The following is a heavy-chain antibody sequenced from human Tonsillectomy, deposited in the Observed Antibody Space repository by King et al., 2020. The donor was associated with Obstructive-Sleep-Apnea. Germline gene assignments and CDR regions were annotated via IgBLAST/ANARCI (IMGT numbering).Heavy chain of an antibody. CDR3: ARAGSPFSDPFDY. Sequence: QLQESGPGLVKPSQTLSLTCTVSGGSVSSGGYYWSWIRQHPGKGLEWIGYIYYSGSTYYNPSLKSRVTISVDTSKNQFSLKLSSVTAADTAVYYCARAGSPFSDPFDYWGQGTLVTVSS. D-gene: IGHD1-14*01. V-gene: IGHV4-31*03. CDR2: IYYSGST. CDR1: GGSVSSGGYY. J-gene: IGHJ4*02.